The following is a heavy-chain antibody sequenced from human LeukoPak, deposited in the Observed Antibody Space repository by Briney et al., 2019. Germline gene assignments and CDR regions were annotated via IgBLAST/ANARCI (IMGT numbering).Heavy chain of an antibody. CDR1: GFDFSTYS. Sequence: PGESLRLSCAASGFDFSTYSMNWARQAPGKGLEWVSSVSDSSTFTYYADSVTGRFTISRDNVKNSLYLQMNSLRAEDTAVYYCARSRGNSAAAGYFDYWGQGTLVTVSS. D-gene: IGHD6-13*01. CDR2: VSDSSTFT. J-gene: IGHJ4*02. CDR3: ARSRGNSAAAGYFDY. V-gene: IGHV3-21*01.